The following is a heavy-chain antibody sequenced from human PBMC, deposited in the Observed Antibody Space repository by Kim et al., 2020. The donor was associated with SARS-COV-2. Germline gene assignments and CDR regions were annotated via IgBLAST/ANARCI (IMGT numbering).Heavy chain of an antibody. D-gene: IGHD5-12*01. CDR2: IIPIFGTA. V-gene: IGHV1-69*13. CDR3: ASQYSGYDSYYYYYMDV. J-gene: IGHJ6*03. CDR1: GGTFSSYA. Sequence: SVKVSCKASGGTFSSYAISWVRQAPGQGLEWMGGIIPIFGTANYAQKFQGRVTITADESTSTAYMELSSLRSEDTAVYYCASQYSGYDSYYYYYMDVWGKGTTVTVSS.